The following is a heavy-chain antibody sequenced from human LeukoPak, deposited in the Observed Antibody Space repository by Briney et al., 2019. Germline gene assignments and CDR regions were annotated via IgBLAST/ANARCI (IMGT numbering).Heavy chain of an antibody. J-gene: IGHJ4*02. V-gene: IGHV3-30*02. Sequence: PGGSLRLSCAASGFTFSKYNMNWVRQAPGKGLEWVAFLRYDGRSKYYLDAVKGRFTISRDNSKNTVYLQMDSLRPEDTAVYYCAIGVNYAFDDWGQGTLVTVSS. CDR2: LRYDGRSK. D-gene: IGHD1-7*01. CDR3: AIGVNYAFDD. CDR1: GFTFSKYN.